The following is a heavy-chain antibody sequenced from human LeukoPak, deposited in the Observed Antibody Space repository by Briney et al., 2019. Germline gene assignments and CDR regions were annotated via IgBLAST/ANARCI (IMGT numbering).Heavy chain of an antibody. CDR1: GYTFTGYY. V-gene: IGHV1-2*02. D-gene: IGHD6-6*01. CDR3: SRDSKSGSSLDM. Sequence: VASVTVSCSASGYTFTGYYIHWVRQAPGQGAELMGCIYPYSGDTNFAQICEGRVTMTRDTSIGPAYMAQSSLKTGGTGGYYRSRDSKSGSSLDMGGEGTMLTVSS. CDR2: IYPYSGDT. J-gene: IGHJ3*02.